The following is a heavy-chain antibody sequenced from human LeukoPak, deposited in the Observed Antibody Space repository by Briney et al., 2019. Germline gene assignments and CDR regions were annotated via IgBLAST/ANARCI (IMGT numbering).Heavy chain of an antibody. CDR3: ARTIKVVPAASIDY. V-gene: IGHV4-38-2*02. CDR1: GYSISSGYY. Sequence: SETLSLTCTVSGYSISSGYYWGWIRQPPGKGLEWIGSIYHSGSTYYNPSLKSRVTISVDTSKNRFSLKLSSVTAADTAVYYCARTIKVVPAASIDYWGQGTLVTVSS. J-gene: IGHJ4*02. D-gene: IGHD2-2*01. CDR2: IYHSGST.